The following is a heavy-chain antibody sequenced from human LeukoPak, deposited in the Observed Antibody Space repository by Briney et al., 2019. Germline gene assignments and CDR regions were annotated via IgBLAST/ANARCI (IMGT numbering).Heavy chain of an antibody. Sequence: PGGSLRLSCAASGFTFRSYWMSWVRQAPGKGLEWVANIKQDGSEKYYVDSVKGRFTISRDNAKNSLYLQMNSLRAEDTAVYYCARGSRYCRSTSCYSLDYWGRGILVTVSS. CDR2: IKQDGSEK. J-gene: IGHJ4*02. CDR1: GFTFRSYW. CDR3: ARGSRYCRSTSCYSLDY. V-gene: IGHV3-7*01. D-gene: IGHD2-2*01.